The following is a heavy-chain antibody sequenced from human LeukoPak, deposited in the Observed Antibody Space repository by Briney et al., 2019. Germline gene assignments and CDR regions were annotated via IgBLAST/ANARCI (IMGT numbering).Heavy chain of an antibody. CDR3: AKDRCSGGSCCSVFDY. Sequence: GGSLRLSCAASGFTFTNYATTWVRQAPGKGLEWVSAISGSGGSTYYANSVKGRFTISRDNSKNTLYLQTNSLGVEDTAVYYCAKDRCSGGSCCSVFDYWGQGALVTVSS. CDR2: ISGSGGST. D-gene: IGHD2-15*01. CDR1: GFTFTNYA. J-gene: IGHJ4*02. V-gene: IGHV3-23*01.